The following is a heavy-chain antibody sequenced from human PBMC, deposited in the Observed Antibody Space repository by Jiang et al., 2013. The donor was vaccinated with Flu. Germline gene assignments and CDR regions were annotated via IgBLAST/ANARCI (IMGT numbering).Heavy chain of an antibody. D-gene: IGHD3-3*01. Sequence: ISSYYWSWIRQPPGRDWSGLGISITVGAPLQPSLKSRVTISVDTSKNQFSLKLSSVTAADTAVYYCARFASALGITIFGLEDYYYGMDVWGQGTTVTVSS. CDR3: ARFASALGITIFGLEDYYYGMDV. J-gene: IGHJ6*02. V-gene: IGHV4-59*08. CDR2: SITVGAP. CDR1: ISSYY.